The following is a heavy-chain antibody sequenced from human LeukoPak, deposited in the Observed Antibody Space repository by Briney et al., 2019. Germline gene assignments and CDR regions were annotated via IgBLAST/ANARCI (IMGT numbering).Heavy chain of an antibody. CDR2: INPNSGGT. V-gene: IGHV1-2*02. CDR1: GYTFSDYY. Sequence: GASVKVSCKASGYTFSDYYMHWVRQAPGQGLEWMGWINPNSGGTKYAQKIQGRVTMTRDTSKRTAYMELSSLRSEDTAVYYCARGTRLRPLGYWGQGTLVTVSS. CDR3: ARGTRLRPLGY. D-gene: IGHD1-1*01. J-gene: IGHJ4*02.